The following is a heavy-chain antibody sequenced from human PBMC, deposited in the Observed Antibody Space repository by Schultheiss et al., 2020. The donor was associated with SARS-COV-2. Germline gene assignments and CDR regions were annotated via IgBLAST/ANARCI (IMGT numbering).Heavy chain of an antibody. CDR1: GGSFSGYY. CDR2: INHSGST. V-gene: IGHV4-34*01. Sequence: GSLRLSCAVYGGSFSGYYWSWIHQPPGKGLEWIGEINHSGSTNYNPSLKSRVTISVDTSKNQFSLNLSSVTAADTAVYYCARGRGPGWFDPWGQGTLVTVSS. J-gene: IGHJ5*02. CDR3: ARGRGPGWFDP. D-gene: IGHD3-10*01.